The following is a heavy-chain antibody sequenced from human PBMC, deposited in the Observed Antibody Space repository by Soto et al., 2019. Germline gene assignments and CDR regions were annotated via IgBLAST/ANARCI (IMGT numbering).Heavy chain of an antibody. CDR3: AKDGTPFRLHLGELSLGGYYYYYMDV. CDR1: GFTFSSYA. V-gene: IGHV3-23*01. D-gene: IGHD3-16*02. Sequence: PGGSLRLSCAASGFTFSSYAMSWVRQAPGKGLEWVSAISGSGGSTYYADSVKGRFTISRDNSKNTLYLKMNSLRAEDTAVYYCAKDGTPFRLHLGELSLGGYYYYYMDVWGKGTTVTVSS. CDR2: ISGSGGST. J-gene: IGHJ6*03.